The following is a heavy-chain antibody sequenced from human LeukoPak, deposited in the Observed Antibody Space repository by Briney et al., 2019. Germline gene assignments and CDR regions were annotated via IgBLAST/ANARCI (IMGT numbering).Heavy chain of an antibody. J-gene: IGHJ4*02. CDR3: AKGGRDGYSPFDY. D-gene: IGHD5-24*01. Sequence: PGGSLRLSCAASGFTFSSYGMHWVRQAPGKGLEWVAVIWYDGSNKYYADSVKGRFTISRDNSKNTLYLQMNSLRAEDTAVYYCAKGGRDGYSPFDYWGQGTLVTVSS. CDR1: GFTFSSYG. CDR2: IWYDGSNK. V-gene: IGHV3-33*06.